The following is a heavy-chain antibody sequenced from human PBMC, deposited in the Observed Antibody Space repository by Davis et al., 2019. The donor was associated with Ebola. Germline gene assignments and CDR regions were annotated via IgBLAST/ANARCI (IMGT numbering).Heavy chain of an antibody. CDR3: ARGIRDGAGDWFDP. CDR1: GGSFSGYY. CDR2: VYDSETT. J-gene: IGHJ5*02. D-gene: IGHD2/OR15-2a*01. Sequence: SETLSLTCGVYGGSFSGYYWTWVRQPPGKGLEWIGDVYDSETTNYNPSLNSRVTMSVDTTNNQFFLKLSSVTAADTAVYYCARGIRDGAGDWFDPWGQGTLVTVS. V-gene: IGHV4-34*10.